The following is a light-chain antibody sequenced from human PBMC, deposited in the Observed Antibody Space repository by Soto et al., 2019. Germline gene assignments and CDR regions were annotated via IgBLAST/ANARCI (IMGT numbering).Light chain of an antibody. Sequence: DIQMTQSPSSLSASVGDRVSITCQASQDIRTSLSWFQQKPGRAPKLLIYGASYLETGVPSRFRGSGSGTDFTFTISSRQPEDIATYYCQHYHNLPPFTFGPGTRVDVK. CDR3: QHYHNLPPFT. CDR1: QDIRTS. CDR2: GAS. V-gene: IGKV1-33*01. J-gene: IGKJ3*01.